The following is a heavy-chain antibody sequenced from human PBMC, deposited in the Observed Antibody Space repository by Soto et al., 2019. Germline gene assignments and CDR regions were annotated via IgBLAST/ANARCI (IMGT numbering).Heavy chain of an antibody. D-gene: IGHD1-20*01. V-gene: IGHV3-33*01. Sequence: QFQLVESGGGVVQPGRSLRLSCAASGFSFSDYGMHWVRQAPGKGLEWVAVIWYDGNNKYYVDSVKGRFTISRDNSKNTVYLQMNSLRAEDTVVYYCARGSHNWNSEKFYYSYNMDVWGQGTTVTVSS. CDR2: IWYDGNNK. CDR3: ARGSHNWNSEKFYYSYNMDV. CDR1: GFSFSDYG. J-gene: IGHJ6*02.